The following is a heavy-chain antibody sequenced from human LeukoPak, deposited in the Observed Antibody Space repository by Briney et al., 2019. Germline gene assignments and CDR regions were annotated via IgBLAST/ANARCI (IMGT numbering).Heavy chain of an antibody. CDR1: GGSISSSHHS. D-gene: IGHD3-9*01. CDR2: IYSSGST. V-gene: IGHV4-39*01. Sequence: SETLSLTCAVSGGSISSSHHSWGWIRQPPGKGLEWIGSIYSSGSTYYNPSLRTRVTISVDTSKNQFSLELTSMTAADTAVYYCARIIRPTGYYSNPKSGSFDFWGQGTLVTVSS. CDR3: ARIIRPTGYYSNPKSGSFDF. J-gene: IGHJ4*02.